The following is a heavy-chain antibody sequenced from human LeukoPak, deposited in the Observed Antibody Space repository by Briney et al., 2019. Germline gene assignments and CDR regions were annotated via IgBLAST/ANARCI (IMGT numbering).Heavy chain of an antibody. D-gene: IGHD1-14*01. J-gene: IGHJ3*02. Sequence: GRSLRLSCAASGFTFSSYGMHWVRQAPGKGLEWVAVISYDGSNKYYADSAKGRFTISRDNSENTLYLQMNSLRAEETAEYCGAKGGRSAFDIWGQGTMVTVSS. CDR3: AKGGRSAFDI. CDR1: GFTFSSYG. V-gene: IGHV3-30*18. CDR2: ISYDGSNK.